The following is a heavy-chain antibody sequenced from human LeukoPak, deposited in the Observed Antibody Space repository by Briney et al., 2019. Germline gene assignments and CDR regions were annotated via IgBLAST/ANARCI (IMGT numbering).Heavy chain of an antibody. J-gene: IGHJ4*02. Sequence: GGSLRLSCAASGFPFSSYAMRWVRQAPGKGLGWVSGISDSGGSTYYADSVKGRFTISRDNSKSTLFLQMNSLRAEDTAVYYCAKLRSADWGPIDCGGQGTLVTVSS. V-gene: IGHV3-23*01. D-gene: IGHD7-27*01. CDR3: AKLRSADWGPIDC. CDR2: ISDSGGST. CDR1: GFPFSSYA.